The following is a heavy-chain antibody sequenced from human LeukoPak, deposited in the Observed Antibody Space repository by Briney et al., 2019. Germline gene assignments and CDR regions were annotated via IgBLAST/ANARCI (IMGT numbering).Heavy chain of an antibody. CDR3: ARDRGLVVPAAMFDY. D-gene: IGHD2-2*01. CDR1: GYTFTGYY. V-gene: IGHV1-2*02. J-gene: IGHJ4*02. Sequence: ASVKVSCKASGYTFTGYYMHWVRQAPGQGLEWMGWINPNSGGTNYAQKFQGRVTMTRDTSISTAYMELSRLRSDNTAVYYCARDRGLVVPAAMFDYWGQGTLVTVSS. CDR2: INPNSGGT.